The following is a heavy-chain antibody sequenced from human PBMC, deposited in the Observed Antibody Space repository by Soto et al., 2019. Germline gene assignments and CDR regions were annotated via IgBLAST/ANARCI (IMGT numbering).Heavy chain of an antibody. CDR3: ARKGAFYYDSSGPQTFDY. V-gene: IGHV1-69*13. CDR2: IIPIFGTA. J-gene: IGHJ4*02. CDR1: GGTFSSYA. D-gene: IGHD3-22*01. Sequence: SVKVSCKASGGTFSSYAISWVRQAPGQGLEWMGGIIPIFGTANYAQKFQGRVTITADESTSTAYMELSSLRSEDTAVYYCARKGAFYYDSSGPQTFDYWGQGTLVTVSS.